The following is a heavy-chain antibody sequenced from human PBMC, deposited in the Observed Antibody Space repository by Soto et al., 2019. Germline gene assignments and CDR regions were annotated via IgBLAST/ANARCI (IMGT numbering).Heavy chain of an antibody. CDR1: GFTFSSYG. Sequence: QVQLVESGGGVVQPGRSLRLYCAASGFTFSSYGMHWVRQAPGKGLEWVAVIWYDGSNKYYADSVKGRFTISRDNSKNTLYLQMNSLRAEDTAVYYCARDRWYYDSSGYFYYWGQGTLVTVSS. D-gene: IGHD3-22*01. J-gene: IGHJ4*02. CDR3: ARDRWYYDSSGYFYY. CDR2: IWYDGSNK. V-gene: IGHV3-33*01.